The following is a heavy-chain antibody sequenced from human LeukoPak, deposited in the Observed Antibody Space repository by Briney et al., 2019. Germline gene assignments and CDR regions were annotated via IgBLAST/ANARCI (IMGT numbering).Heavy chain of an antibody. V-gene: IGHV4-34*01. Sequence: SETLSLTCAVYGGSFSGYHWSWIRQPPGKGLEWIGEINHSGSTNYNPSLKSRVTISVDTSKNQFSLKLSSVTAADTAVYYCARTVFWFDPWGQGTLVTVSS. J-gene: IGHJ5*02. CDR3: ARTVFWFDP. CDR2: INHSGST. CDR1: GGSFSGYH. D-gene: IGHD3-10*01.